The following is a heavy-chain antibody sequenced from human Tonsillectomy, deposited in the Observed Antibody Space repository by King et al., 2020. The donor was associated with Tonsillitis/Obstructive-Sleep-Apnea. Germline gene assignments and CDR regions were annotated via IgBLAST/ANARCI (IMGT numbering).Heavy chain of an antibody. CDR2: IYYNGDT. V-gene: IGHV4-39*01. CDR3: ARHAPDMDNYYYYMDV. D-gene: IGHD3-9*01. CDR1: GGSISSSRYY. J-gene: IGHJ6*03. Sequence: QLQESGPGLVKPSETLSLSCTVSGGSISSSRYYWGWIRQPPGKGLEWIGTIYYNGDTYYNPSLKSRVTVSIDTSENQFSLKLTSMTAAATAIYYCARHAPDMDNYYYYMDVWGKGTTVTVSS.